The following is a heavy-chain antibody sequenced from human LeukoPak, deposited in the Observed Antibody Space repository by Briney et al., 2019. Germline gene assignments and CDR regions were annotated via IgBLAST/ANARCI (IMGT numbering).Heavy chain of an antibody. CDR3: AREKQLLYRGPFDY. J-gene: IGHJ4*02. Sequence: PGGSLRLSCAASGFTFSSYWMSWVRQAPGKGLEWVANIKQDGSEKYYVDSVKGRFTISRDNAKNSLYLQMNSLRAEDTAVYYCAREKQLLYRGPFDYWGQGTLVTVSS. V-gene: IGHV3-7*01. D-gene: IGHD2-2*02. CDR1: GFTFSSYW. CDR2: IKQDGSEK.